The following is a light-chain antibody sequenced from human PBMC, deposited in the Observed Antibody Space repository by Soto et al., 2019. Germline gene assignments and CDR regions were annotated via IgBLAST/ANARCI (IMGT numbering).Light chain of an antibody. V-gene: IGKV1-5*01. CDR3: QQYSNLPLP. J-gene: IGKJ5*01. Sequence: DIRVYQSASTLSAYVGDRVTITCRASQSIGSWLAWYQQKPGKAPNLLIYAASSLQSGVPSRFSGSGSGTDFTLTISCLQSEDFATYYCQQYSNLPLPFGQRTLLDIK. CDR2: AAS. CDR1: QSIGSW.